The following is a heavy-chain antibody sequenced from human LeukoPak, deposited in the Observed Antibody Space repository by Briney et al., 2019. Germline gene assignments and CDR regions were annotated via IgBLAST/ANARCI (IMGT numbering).Heavy chain of an antibody. Sequence: ASVKVSCKASGYTFTTYGITWVRQAPGPGLEWMGWISAYNGNTNYAQKFQGRVTMTIDTSTSTAYMELRSLKSDDTAVYYCARVWGYYYDSSGYSDFDYWGQGTLVTVSS. V-gene: IGHV1-18*01. J-gene: IGHJ4*02. CDR2: ISAYNGNT. CDR3: ARVWGYYYDSSGYSDFDY. CDR1: GYTFTTYG. D-gene: IGHD3-22*01.